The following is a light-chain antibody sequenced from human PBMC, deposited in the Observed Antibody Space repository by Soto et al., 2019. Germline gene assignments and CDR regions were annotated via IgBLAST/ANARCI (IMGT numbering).Light chain of an antibody. Sequence: DIQMTQSPSSLSASVGDRVTITCRASQDIRNHLGWYQQKPGKAPKRLIYAASSLQSGVPSRFSGSGSGTXXXXXXXSLQHEDSATYYCLQHKSYPWTFGQGTKVEVK. V-gene: IGKV1-17*01. CDR1: QDIRNH. J-gene: IGKJ1*01. CDR2: AAS. CDR3: LQHKSYPWT.